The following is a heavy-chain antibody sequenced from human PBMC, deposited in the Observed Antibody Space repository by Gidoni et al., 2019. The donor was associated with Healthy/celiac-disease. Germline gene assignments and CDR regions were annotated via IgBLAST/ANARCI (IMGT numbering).Heavy chain of an antibody. J-gene: IGHJ4*02. Sequence: EVQLVESGGGLVQPGGSLRLSCAASGFTFSIYSMNWVRQAPGKGLEWVSYISSSSSTIYYADSVKGRFTISRDNAKNSLYLQMNSLRAEDTAVYYCASLYSSGWYYYWGQGTLVTVSS. CDR1: GFTFSIYS. D-gene: IGHD6-19*01. V-gene: IGHV3-48*01. CDR2: ISSSSSTI. CDR3: ASLYSSGWYYY.